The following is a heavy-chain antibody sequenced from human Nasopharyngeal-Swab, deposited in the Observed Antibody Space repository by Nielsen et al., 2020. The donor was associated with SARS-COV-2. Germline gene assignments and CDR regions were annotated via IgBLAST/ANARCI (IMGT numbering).Heavy chain of an antibody. V-gene: IGHV3-7*01. CDR2: IKQDGSEK. CDR3: ARATTVKGVLGDV. Sequence: GGSLRLSCAVYGGSFSGYYWSWVRQAPGKGLEWVANIKQDGSEKYYVDSVKGRFTISRDNAKNSLYLQMNSLRAEDTAVYYCARATTVKGVLGDVWDKGTTVTVSS. J-gene: IGHJ6*04. CDR1: GGSFSGYY. D-gene: IGHD4-11*01.